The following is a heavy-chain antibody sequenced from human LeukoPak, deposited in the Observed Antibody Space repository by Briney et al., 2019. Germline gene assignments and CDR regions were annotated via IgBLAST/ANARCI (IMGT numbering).Heavy chain of an antibody. J-gene: IGHJ4*02. CDR3: ARVMMVRVRPYYFDY. CDR1: GYNLMDHA. D-gene: IGHD3-10*01. CDR2: IKFEDGGT. V-gene: IGHV1-2*02. Sequence: ASVKVSCKASGYNLMDHALHWVRQAPGQGLERMGWIKFEDGGTSYGRRFRGRVTMTKDTSVSTVYMELTRLTSDDTAVYYCARVMMVRVRPYYFDYWGQGTLVTVSS.